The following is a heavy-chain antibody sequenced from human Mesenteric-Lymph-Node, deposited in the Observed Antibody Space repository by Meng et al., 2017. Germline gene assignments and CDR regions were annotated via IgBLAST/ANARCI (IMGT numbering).Heavy chain of an antibody. V-gene: IGHV3-33*06. CDR1: GFTFSSYG. D-gene: IGHD1-26*01. J-gene: IGHJ3*02. CDR2: IWYDGSNK. CDR3: AKGVMSGTRYVAFEI. Sequence: GGSLRLSCAASGFTFSSYGMHWVRQAPGKGLEWVAVIWYDGSNKYYADSVKGRYTISRDNSMHTVYLQMNSLRADDTALYYYAKGVMSGTRYVAFEIWGPGTTVTVSS.